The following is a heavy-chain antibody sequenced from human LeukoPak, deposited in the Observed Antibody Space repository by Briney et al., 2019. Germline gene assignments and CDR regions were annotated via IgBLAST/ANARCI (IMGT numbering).Heavy chain of an antibody. CDR3: AKDIQLST. J-gene: IGHJ3*01. V-gene: IGHV3-23*01. CDR2: IGTIGYST. CDR1: GFSFSSAA. Sequence: GGSLRLSCAASGFSFSSAAMTWVRQAPGKGLEWVSLIGTIGYSTYYADSVKGRFTISRDNSKNTLSLQMNSLKVEDTAIYYCAKDIQLSTWGLGTMVTVSS. D-gene: IGHD5-24*01.